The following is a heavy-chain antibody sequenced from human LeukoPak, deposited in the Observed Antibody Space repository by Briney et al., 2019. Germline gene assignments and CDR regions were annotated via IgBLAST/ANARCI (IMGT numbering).Heavy chain of an antibody. CDR3: ARQTGSGLFILP. V-gene: IGHV4-39*01. Sequence: PSETPSLTCTVSGGSISSNSYYWGWIRQPPGKGLKWIGSIYYSGSTYYNPSLKSRVTISVDTSKNQFSLKLSSVTAADTAVYYCARQTGSGLFILPGGQGTLVTVSS. D-gene: IGHD3/OR15-3a*01. CDR2: IYYSGST. J-gene: IGHJ4*02. CDR1: GGSISSNSYY.